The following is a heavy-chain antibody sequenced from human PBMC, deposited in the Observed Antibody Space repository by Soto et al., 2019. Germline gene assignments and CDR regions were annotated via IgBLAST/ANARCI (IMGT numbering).Heavy chain of an antibody. V-gene: IGHV4-39*01. D-gene: IGHD3-22*01. Sequence: SETLSLTCTGSGDAISRASYYCGWIRQPPGKGLEWIGRIDYTGNTYYNPSLKGRITISVETSKRQFSLNLSSVTAADTAVYYCALYDSSDNMTLDISGRGTMFTVSS. CDR1: GDAISRASYY. CDR2: IDYTGNT. CDR3: ALYDSSDNMTLDI. J-gene: IGHJ3*02.